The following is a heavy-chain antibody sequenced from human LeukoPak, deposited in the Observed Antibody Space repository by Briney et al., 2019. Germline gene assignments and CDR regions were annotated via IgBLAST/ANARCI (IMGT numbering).Heavy chain of an antibody. D-gene: IGHD6-19*01. CDR3: AREDSSGWYYDY. Sequence: ASVKVSCKASGYTFTGYYMHWVRQAPGQGLEWMGWINPNSGGTNYAQKFQGRVTMTRDTSISTAYMELSRLRSDDTVVYYCAREDSSGWYYDYWGQGTLVIVSS. CDR2: INPNSGGT. J-gene: IGHJ4*02. V-gene: IGHV1-2*02. CDR1: GYTFTGYY.